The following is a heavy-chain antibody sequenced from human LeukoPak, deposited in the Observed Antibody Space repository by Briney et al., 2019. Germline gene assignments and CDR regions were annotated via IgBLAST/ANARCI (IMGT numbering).Heavy chain of an antibody. Sequence: GRSLRLSCAASGFTVSSNYMSWVRQAPGKGLEWVSVIYSGGSTYYADSVKGRFTVSRDNSKNTLYLQMNSLRAEDTAVYYCASSSSGWYYYGMDVWGKGTTVTVSS. V-gene: IGHV3-53*01. J-gene: IGHJ6*04. CDR2: IYSGGST. CDR3: ASSSSGWYYYGMDV. CDR1: GFTVSSNY. D-gene: IGHD6-19*01.